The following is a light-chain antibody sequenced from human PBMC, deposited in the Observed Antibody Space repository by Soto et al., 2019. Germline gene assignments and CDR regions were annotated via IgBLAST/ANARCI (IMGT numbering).Light chain of an antibody. J-gene: IGLJ2*01. V-gene: IGLV3-1*01. Sequence: SYELTQPPSVSVSPGQTASITCSGDKLGDKYACWYQQKPGQSPVLVIYQDSKRPSGIPERFSGSNSGNTATLTIRGTQAMYEADYYCQAWDSSTVVFGGGTKVTVL. CDR1: KLGDKY. CDR2: QDS. CDR3: QAWDSSTVV.